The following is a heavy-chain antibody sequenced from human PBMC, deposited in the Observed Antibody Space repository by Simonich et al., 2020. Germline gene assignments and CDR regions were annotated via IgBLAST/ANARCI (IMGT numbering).Heavy chain of an antibody. D-gene: IGHD1-26*01. CDR2: NSGSAGTT. CDR3: AKDSSLVGATDWFDP. J-gene: IGHJ5*02. Sequence: EVQLLESGGGLVQPGGSLRLSCAGSGFTFSSYALSWVRQAPGKWLEWVSANSGSAGTTYYADSVKSRFTISRDNSKNTLYLQMNSLRAEDTAVYYCAKDSSLVGATDWFDPWGQGTLVTVSS. V-gene: IGHV3-23*01. CDR1: GFTFSSYA.